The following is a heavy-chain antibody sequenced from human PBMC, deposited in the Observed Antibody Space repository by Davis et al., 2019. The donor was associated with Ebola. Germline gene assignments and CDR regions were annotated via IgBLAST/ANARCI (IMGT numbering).Heavy chain of an antibody. D-gene: IGHD3-3*01. J-gene: IGHJ6*04. CDR2: ISASGGRT. Sequence: GESLKISCAASGFSFSSYTMNWVRQAPGTGLEWVSVISASGGRTYYAESVKGRFTISRDNSKNTLYLQMNSLRAEDTAVYYCAKSGLSFGVVKYHYGMDVWGKGTTVTVSS. CDR1: GFSFSSYT. V-gene: IGHV3-23*01. CDR3: AKSGLSFGVVKYHYGMDV.